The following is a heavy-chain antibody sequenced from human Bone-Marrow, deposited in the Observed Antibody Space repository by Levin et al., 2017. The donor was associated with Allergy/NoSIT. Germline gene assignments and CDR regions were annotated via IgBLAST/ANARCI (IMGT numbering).Heavy chain of an antibody. J-gene: IGHJ4*02. CDR2: IAYDGSKK. CDR1: GFTFSNLA. V-gene: IGHV3-30*01. Sequence: LSLTCAASGFTFSNLAMYWVRQAPGKGLELVAFIAYDGSKKYYVDSVKGRFTISRDNSKSTVSLHMNSLRPDDSALYYCATATVAALDKWGQGTLVTVSS. D-gene: IGHD6-6*01. CDR3: ATATVAALDK.